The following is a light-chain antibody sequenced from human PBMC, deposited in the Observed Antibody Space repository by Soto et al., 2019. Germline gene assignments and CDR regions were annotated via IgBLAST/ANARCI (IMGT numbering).Light chain of an antibody. Sequence: DIQMTQSPSTLSASVGDRITITCRTSESITNRLAWYQQQPGRAPKVLIFDASTLESGVPSRFHGSGSGTEFSLTINSLQPVDSATYYCQHYGNVWTFGQGTKVEI. J-gene: IGKJ1*01. CDR2: DAS. V-gene: IGKV1-5*01. CDR3: QHYGNVWT. CDR1: ESITNR.